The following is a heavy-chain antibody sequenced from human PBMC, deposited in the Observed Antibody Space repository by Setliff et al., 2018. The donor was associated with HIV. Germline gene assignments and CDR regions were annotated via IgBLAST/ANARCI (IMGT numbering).Heavy chain of an antibody. Sequence: SSETLSLTCTVSGGSISSHYWSWIRQPPGKGLEWLGYVSYIGSTTYNPSLKSRVTISVDTSKNQFSLTLRSATAADTALYYCARRERYCSGTTCYRYFQHWGQGTLVTVSS. D-gene: IGHD2-2*01. CDR3: ARRERYCSGTTCYRYFQH. V-gene: IGHV4-59*11. CDR2: VSYIGST. J-gene: IGHJ1*01. CDR1: GGSISSHY.